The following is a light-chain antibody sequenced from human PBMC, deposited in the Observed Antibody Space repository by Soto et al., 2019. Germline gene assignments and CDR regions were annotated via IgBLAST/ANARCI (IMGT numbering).Light chain of an antibody. CDR2: NTN. V-gene: IGLV8-61*01. CDR3: VLYMRSGIWA. CDR1: SGSVSTNFY. Sequence: QAVVTQEPSFSVSPGGTVTLTCGLSSGSVSTNFYPNWYQQTPGQAPRALIYNTNTRSSGVPDRFSGSILGNKAALTITGAQADDESDYYCVLYMRSGIWAFGGGTQLTVL. J-gene: IGLJ2*01.